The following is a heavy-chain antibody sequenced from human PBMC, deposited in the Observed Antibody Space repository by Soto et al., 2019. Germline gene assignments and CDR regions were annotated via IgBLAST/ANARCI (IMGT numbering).Heavy chain of an antibody. D-gene: IGHD6-13*01. J-gene: IGHJ6*02. Sequence: QVQLVESGGGVVQPGRSLRLSCAASGFTFSSYGMHWVRQAPGKGLEWVAVIWYDGSNKYYADSVKGRFTISRDNSKNTLYLQMNSLRAEDTAVYYCARDYTRQSWYDYYYGMDVWGQGTTVTVSS. CDR1: GFTFSSYG. CDR2: IWYDGSNK. V-gene: IGHV3-33*01. CDR3: ARDYTRQSWYDYYYGMDV.